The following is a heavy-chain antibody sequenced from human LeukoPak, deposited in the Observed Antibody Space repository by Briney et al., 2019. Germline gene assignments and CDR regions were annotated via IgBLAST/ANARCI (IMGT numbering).Heavy chain of an antibody. CDR1: GFTFSSYG. CDR3: ARGLTRDGSGSYYNAIYGMDV. CDR2: IRYDGSNK. Sequence: GGSLRLSCAASGFTFSSYGMHWVRQAPGKGLEWVAFIRYDGSNKYYADSVKGRFTISRDNSKNTLYLQMNSLRAEDTAVYYCARGLTRDGSGSYYNAIYGMDVWGQGTTVTVSS. J-gene: IGHJ6*02. V-gene: IGHV3-30*02. D-gene: IGHD3-10*01.